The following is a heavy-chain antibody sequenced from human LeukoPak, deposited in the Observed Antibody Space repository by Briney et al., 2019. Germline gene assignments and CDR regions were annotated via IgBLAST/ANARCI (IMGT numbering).Heavy chain of an antibody. CDR1: GFTFSIYA. CDR3: AKVRTMIVVDDAFDI. V-gene: IGHV3-23*01. J-gene: IGHJ3*02. Sequence: PGGSLRLSCAASGFTFSIYAMSWVRQAPGKGLEWVSAIGDTTYYADSVEGRFTISRDNSKNTLYLQMNSLRAEDTAVYYCAKVRTMIVVDDAFDIWGQGTMVTVSS. CDR2: IGDTT. D-gene: IGHD3-22*01.